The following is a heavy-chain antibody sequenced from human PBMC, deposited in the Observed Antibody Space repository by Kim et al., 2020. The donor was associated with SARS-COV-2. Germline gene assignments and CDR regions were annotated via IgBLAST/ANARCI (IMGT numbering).Heavy chain of an antibody. CDR3: AKFSDYGDYVVGPEDDY. CDR1: GFTFSSYG. J-gene: IGHJ4*02. CDR2: ISYDGSNK. V-gene: IGHV3-33*05. Sequence: GGSLRLSCAASGFTFSSYGMHWVRQAPGKGLEWVAVISYDGSNKCYADSVKGRFTISRDNSKNTLYLQMNSLRAEDTAVYYCAKFSDYGDYVVGPEDDYWGQGTLVTVSS. D-gene: IGHD4-17*01.